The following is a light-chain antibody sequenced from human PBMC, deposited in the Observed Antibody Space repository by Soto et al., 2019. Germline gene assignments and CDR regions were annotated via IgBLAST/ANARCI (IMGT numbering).Light chain of an antibody. CDR2: DNN. Sequence: QSVLTQPPSVSAAPGQRVTISCSGSNSNIGNNYVSWYQQLPGTAPKLLIYDNNKRPSGIPDRFSGSKSGTSATLDITGLQTGDEADYCCGTRDSSWIGYVFGTGTKVTVL. CDR3: GTRDSSWIGYV. V-gene: IGLV1-51*01. J-gene: IGLJ1*01. CDR1: NSNIGNNY.